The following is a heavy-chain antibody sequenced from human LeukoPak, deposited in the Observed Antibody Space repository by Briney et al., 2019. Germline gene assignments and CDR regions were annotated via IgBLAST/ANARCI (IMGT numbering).Heavy chain of an antibody. V-gene: IGHV6-1*01. CDR2: TYYRSNWDN. D-gene: IGHD2/OR15-2a*01. Sequence: SQTLSLTCAISGDSVSSNNAAWTWFRRSPSRGLECQGRTYYRSNWDNDYTESLKSRITINADTSKNQFSLHLNSVTPDDTGVYYCAKLSSDSSKYDPWGQGTLVTVSS. J-gene: IGHJ5*02. CDR1: GDSVSSNNAA. CDR3: AKLSSDSSKYDP.